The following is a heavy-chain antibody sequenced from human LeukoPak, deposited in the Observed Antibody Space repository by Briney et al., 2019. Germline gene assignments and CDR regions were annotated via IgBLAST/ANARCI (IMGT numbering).Heavy chain of an antibody. V-gene: IGHV3-30-3*01. J-gene: IGHJ6*02. CDR3: AREDIVIVPAPRPYYYYGMDV. D-gene: IGHD2-2*01. CDR1: GFTFSSYA. Sequence: PGGSLRLSCAASGFTFSSYAMHWVRQAPGKGLEWVAVISYDGSNKYYADSVKGRFTISRDNSKNTLYLQMNSLRDEDTAVHYCAREDIVIVPAPRPYYYYGMDVWGQGTTVTVSS. CDR2: ISYDGSNK.